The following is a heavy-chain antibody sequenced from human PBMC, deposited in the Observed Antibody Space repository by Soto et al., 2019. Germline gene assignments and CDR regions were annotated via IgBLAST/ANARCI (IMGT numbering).Heavy chain of an antibody. J-gene: IGHJ4*02. Sequence: SETLSLTCTVSGVSISSYYWIWIRQPPGKGLEWIGYIYYSGSTNYNPSLKSRVTISVDTSKNQFSLKLSSVTAADTAVYYCARDLGYGVFDYWGQGTLVTVSS. D-gene: IGHD1-1*01. CDR1: GVSISSYY. CDR3: ARDLGYGVFDY. V-gene: IGHV4-59*01. CDR2: IYYSGST.